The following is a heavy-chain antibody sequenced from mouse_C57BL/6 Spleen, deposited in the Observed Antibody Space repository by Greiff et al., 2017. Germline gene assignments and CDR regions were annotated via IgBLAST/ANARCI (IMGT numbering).Heavy chain of an antibody. CDR3: AKTSYYDYNYYAMDC. D-gene: IGHD2-4*01. CDR1: GFSLTSYG. J-gene: IGHJ4*01. CDR2: IWRGGST. Sequence: VQLKESGPGLVQPSQSLSITCTVSGFSLTSYGVHWVRQSPGKGLEWLGVIWRGGSTDHNAAFMSRLSITKDNSKCQVCFKMNSLQADDTAIYYCAKTSYYDYNYYAMDCWGQGTSVTVTS. V-gene: IGHV2-5*01.